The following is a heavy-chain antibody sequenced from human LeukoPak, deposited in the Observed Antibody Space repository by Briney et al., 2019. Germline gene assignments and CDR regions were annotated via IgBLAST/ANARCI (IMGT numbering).Heavy chain of an antibody. V-gene: IGHV3-48*01. CDR3: AKLMVRGVMFWFDP. J-gene: IGHJ5*02. CDR1: GFSFSTYG. CDR2: ISSSSFTI. D-gene: IGHD3-10*01. Sequence: QPGGSLRLSCAASGFSFSTYGMTWVRQVPGKGLEWVSYISSSSFTIHYADSVKGRFTISRDNAKNSLYLQMNSLRAEDTAVYYCAKLMVRGVMFWFDPWGQGTLVTVSS.